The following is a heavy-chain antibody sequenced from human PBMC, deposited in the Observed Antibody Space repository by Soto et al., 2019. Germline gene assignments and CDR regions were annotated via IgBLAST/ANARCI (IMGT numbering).Heavy chain of an antibody. Sequence: QVRLAQSGTEVKKPGSSVKVSCKASGGTFSDSGVTWVRQAPRQGLEWVGAILPKFGKTNYAQKLQGRVAIIADKSRDTVFLEVSRLKSDDTAVYFCARVTELGTGYAMDVWGQGTTVIVSS. J-gene: IGHJ6*02. CDR1: GGTFSDSG. CDR3: ARVTELGTGYAMDV. V-gene: IGHV1-69*06. D-gene: IGHD1-7*01. CDR2: ILPKFGKT.